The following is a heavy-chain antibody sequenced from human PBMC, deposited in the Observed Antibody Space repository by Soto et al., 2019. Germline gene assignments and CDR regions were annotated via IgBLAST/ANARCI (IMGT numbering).Heavy chain of an antibody. CDR1: GGSMSLYY. J-gene: IGHJ5*02. V-gene: IGHV4-59*12. CDR3: AGDQIQGNWFDP. Sequence: SETLSLTCTFSGGSMSLYYWSWIRQPPGKGLEWIGYIYHSGSTLYNPSLKSRVTISIDQSKNHFSLKLSSVTAADTAVYYCAGDQIQGNWFDPWVQGTLVTVSS. CDR2: IYHSGST.